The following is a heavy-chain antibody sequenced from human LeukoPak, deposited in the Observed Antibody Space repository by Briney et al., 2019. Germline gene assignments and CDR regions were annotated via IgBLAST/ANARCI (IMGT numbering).Heavy chain of an antibody. CDR2: ISGSGGDT. CDR3: AKARGATYGTYYFDY. V-gene: IGHV3-23*01. J-gene: IGHJ4*02. CDR1: GFTFSSYA. D-gene: IGHD4/OR15-4a*01. Sequence: GGSLRLSCAASGFTFSSYAMNWVRQAPGKGLEWVSISGSGGDTYYADSVKGRFTISRDNSKNTLYLQMNSLRAEDTAVYYCAKARGATYGTYYFDYWGQGTLVTASS.